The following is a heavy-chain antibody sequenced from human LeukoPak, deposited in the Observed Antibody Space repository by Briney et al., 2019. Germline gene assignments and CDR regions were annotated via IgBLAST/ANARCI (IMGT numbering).Heavy chain of an antibody. CDR3: ARRGGHSFPRWYYMDV. CDR2: IIPILGIA. Sequence: GASVKVSCKASGGTYSSYAISWVRQAPGQGLEWMGRIIPILGIANYAQEFQGRVTITADKSTSTAYMELSSLRSEDTAVYYCARRGGHSFPRWYYMDVWGKGTTVTVSS. CDR1: GGTYSSYA. J-gene: IGHJ6*03. V-gene: IGHV1-69*04. D-gene: IGHD4-23*01.